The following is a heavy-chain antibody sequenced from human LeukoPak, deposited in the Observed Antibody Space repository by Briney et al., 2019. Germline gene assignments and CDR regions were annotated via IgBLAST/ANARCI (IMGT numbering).Heavy chain of an antibody. V-gene: IGHV3-30*04. CDR3: ARGGIIAGRPLDQ. D-gene: IGHD6-6*01. CDR1: GFTFSSYA. Sequence: QPGRSLRLACAASGFTFSSYALHWVRQAPSKGLEWVAVISYDGSNKYYADSVKGRFTISRDNSKNTLYLQMNSLRAEDTAVYYCARGGIIAGRPLDQWGQGTLVTVSS. J-gene: IGHJ4*02. CDR2: ISYDGSNK.